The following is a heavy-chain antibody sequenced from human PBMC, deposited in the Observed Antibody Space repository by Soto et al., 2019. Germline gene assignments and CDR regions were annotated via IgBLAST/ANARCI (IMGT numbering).Heavy chain of an antibody. Sequence: PGGSLRLSCAASGFTFSSYGMHWVRQAPGKGLEWVAVISYDGSNKYYADSVKGRFTISRDNSKNTLYLQMNSLRAEDTAVYYCGATHSGNYYMDVWGKGTTVTVSS. CDR3: GATHSGNYYMDV. V-gene: IGHV3-30*03. D-gene: IGHD2-15*01. CDR2: ISYDGSNK. J-gene: IGHJ6*03. CDR1: GFTFSSYG.